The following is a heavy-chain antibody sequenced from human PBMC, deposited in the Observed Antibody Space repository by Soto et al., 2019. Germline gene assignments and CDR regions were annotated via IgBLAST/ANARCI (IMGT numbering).Heavy chain of an antibody. V-gene: IGHV3-48*02. CDR3: ARSVEGHFDY. CDR1: GFRFSIYS. CDR2: ITGDTNRI. J-gene: IGHJ4*02. Sequence: EVQLVESGGGLVQPGGSLRLSCAASGFRFSIYSMIWVRQAPGKGLEWSAYITGDTNRIKYADSVKGRFTISRDNAKNSVYLQMNSLRDEDTAVYYCARSVEGHFDYWGQGTVVTVSS. D-gene: IGHD6-19*01.